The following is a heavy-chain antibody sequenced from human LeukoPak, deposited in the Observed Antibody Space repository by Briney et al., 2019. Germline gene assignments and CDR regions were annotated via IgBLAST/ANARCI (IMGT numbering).Heavy chain of an antibody. CDR3: AREYTYGQGVDY. CDR2: INPNSGGT. D-gene: IGHD5-18*01. CDR1: GYTFTGYY. V-gene: IGHV1-2*02. J-gene: IGHJ4*02. Sequence: GASVKVSFKASGYTFTGYYMHWVRQAPGQGLEWMGWINPNSGGTNYAQKFQGRVTMTRDTSISTVYMELSSLRSDDTAVYYCAREYTYGQGVDYWGQGTLVTVSS.